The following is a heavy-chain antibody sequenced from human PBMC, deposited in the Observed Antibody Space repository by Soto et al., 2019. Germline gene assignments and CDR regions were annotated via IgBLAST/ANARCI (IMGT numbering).Heavy chain of an antibody. J-gene: IGHJ3*02. D-gene: IGHD3-16*01. CDR1: GFTFSSFH. V-gene: IGHV3-48*01. Sequence: PGGSLRLSCAASGFTFSSFHMNWVRQAPGRGLEWVAYITSSSDTIYYADSVKGRFTISRDNAKNSLYLQMNSLRAEDTAVYYCARKGGARDAFDIWGQGTMVTVSS. CDR2: ITSSSDTI. CDR3: ARKGGARDAFDI.